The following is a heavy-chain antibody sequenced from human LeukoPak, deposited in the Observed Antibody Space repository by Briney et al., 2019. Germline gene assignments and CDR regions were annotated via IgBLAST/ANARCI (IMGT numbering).Heavy chain of an antibody. D-gene: IGHD3-9*01. J-gene: IGHJ4*02. CDR2: MNPNSGNT. CDR3: ARSVRGGDDILTGLIIFPPDY. V-gene: IGHV1-8*01. Sequence: ASVKVSCKASGYTFTSYDINWVRQATGQGLEWMGWMNPNSGNTGYAQKFQGRVTMTRNTSISTAYMELSSLRSEDTAVYYCARSVRGGDDILTGLIIFPPDYWGQGTLVTVSS. CDR1: GYTFTSYD.